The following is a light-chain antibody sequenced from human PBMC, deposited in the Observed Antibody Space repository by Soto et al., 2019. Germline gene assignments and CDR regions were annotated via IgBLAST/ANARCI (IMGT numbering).Light chain of an antibody. CDR1: SSDVGGYNY. CDR3: CSYTTSSTYV. Sequence: QSVLTQPASVSGSPGQSIAISCTGTSSDVGGYNYVSWYQQHPGKAPKLMIYDVSNRPSGVSNRFSGSKSGNTASLTISGLQAEDEADYYCCSYTTSSTYVFGPGTKVTVL. CDR2: DVS. J-gene: IGLJ1*01. V-gene: IGLV2-14*03.